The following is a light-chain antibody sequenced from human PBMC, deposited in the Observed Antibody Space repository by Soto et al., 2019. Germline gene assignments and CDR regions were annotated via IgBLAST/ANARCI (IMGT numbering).Light chain of an antibody. CDR1: QSISSY. Sequence: DIQMTQSPSSLSASVGDRVTITCRASQSISSYLNWYQQKPGKAPKLLIYAASSLQSGVPSRISGSGSGTDFTLTISSLQPEDFATYYCQHSYSTWTFGQGTKVEIK. CDR3: QHSYSTWT. V-gene: IGKV1-39*01. J-gene: IGKJ1*01. CDR2: AAS.